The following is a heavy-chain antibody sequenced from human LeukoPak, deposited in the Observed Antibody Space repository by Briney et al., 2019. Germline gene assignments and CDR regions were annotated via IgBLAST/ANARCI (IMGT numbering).Heavy chain of an antibody. Sequence: SETLSLTCTVSGGSISSSSYYWGWIRQPPGTGLEWIGSIYYSGSTYYNPSLKSRVTISVDTSKNQFSLKLSSVTAADTAVYYCARADSSSWSNNYFDYWGQGTLVTVSS. CDR3: ARADSSSWSNNYFDY. D-gene: IGHD6-13*01. CDR1: GGSISSSSYY. V-gene: IGHV4-39*07. J-gene: IGHJ4*02. CDR2: IYYSGST.